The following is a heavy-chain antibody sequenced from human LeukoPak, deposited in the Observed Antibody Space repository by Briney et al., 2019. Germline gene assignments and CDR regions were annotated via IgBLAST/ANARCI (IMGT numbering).Heavy chain of an antibody. Sequence: PSETLSLTCTVSGGSISSSSYYWGWIRQPPGKGLEWIGSIYYSGSTYYNPSLRSRVTISVDTSKNQFSLKLSSVTAADTAVYYCARAIDGIAVAGTIYWGQGTLVTVSS. CDR2: IYYSGST. CDR1: GGSISSSSYY. D-gene: IGHD6-19*01. J-gene: IGHJ4*02. CDR3: ARAIDGIAVAGTIY. V-gene: IGHV4-39*07.